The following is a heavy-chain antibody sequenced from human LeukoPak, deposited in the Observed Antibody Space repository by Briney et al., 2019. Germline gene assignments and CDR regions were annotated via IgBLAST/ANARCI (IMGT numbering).Heavy chain of an antibody. Sequence: SETLFLTCTVAGYSISGYYWSWIRQPPGKGLEWIGYIYYSGSTYYNPSLKSRVTISLDTSKNQFSLKLNSVTAADTAVYYCARSLGHHDYWGQGTLVTVSS. D-gene: IGHD7-27*01. CDR2: IYYSGST. CDR3: ARSLGHHDY. V-gene: IGHV4-59*01. J-gene: IGHJ4*02. CDR1: GYSISGYY.